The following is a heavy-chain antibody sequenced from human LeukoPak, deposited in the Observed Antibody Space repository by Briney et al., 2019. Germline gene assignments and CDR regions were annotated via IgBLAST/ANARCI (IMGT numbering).Heavy chain of an antibody. J-gene: IGHJ5*02. CDR2: INPNSGGT. Sequence: ASVNVSFTASGYTFTGYYMHWVRQAPGQGLEWMGWINPNSGGTNYAQKFQGWVTMTRDTSISTAYMELSRLRSDDTAVYYCARSSPDSSGYPRFDPWGQGTLVTVSS. CDR1: GYTFTGYY. CDR3: ARSSPDSSGYPRFDP. V-gene: IGHV1-2*04. D-gene: IGHD3-22*01.